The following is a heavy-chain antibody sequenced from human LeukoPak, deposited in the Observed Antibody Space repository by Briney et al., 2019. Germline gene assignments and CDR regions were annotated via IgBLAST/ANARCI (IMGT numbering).Heavy chain of an antibody. V-gene: IGHV4-34*01. CDR1: GGSFSGYY. J-gene: IGHJ5*02. D-gene: IGHD1-26*01. CDR3: ARRGSYSVRT. CDR2: INHSRST. Sequence: PSETLSLTCAVYGGSFSGYYWSWIRQPPGKGLEWIGEINHSRSTNYNPSLKSRVTISVDTSKNQFSLKLSSVTAADTAVYYCARRGSYSVRTWGQGTLVTVSS.